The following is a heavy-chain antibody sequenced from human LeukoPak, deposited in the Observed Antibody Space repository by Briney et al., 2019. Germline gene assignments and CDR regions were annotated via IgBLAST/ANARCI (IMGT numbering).Heavy chain of an antibody. J-gene: IGHJ3*02. D-gene: IGHD2-21*02. V-gene: IGHV1-2*02. CDR2: INPNSGGT. Sequence: ASVKISCKASGYTFTDYYMHWVRQAPGQGLEWMGWINPNSGGTNYAQKFQGRVTMTRDTSISTAYMELSRLRSDDTAVYYCARDYLEDIVVVTAIPGDAFDIWGQGTMVTVSS. CDR1: GYTFTDYY. CDR3: ARDYLEDIVVVTAIPGDAFDI.